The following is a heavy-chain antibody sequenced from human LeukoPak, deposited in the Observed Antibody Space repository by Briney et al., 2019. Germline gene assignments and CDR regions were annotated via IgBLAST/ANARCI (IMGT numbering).Heavy chain of an antibody. CDR1: GGSFSGYY. Sequence: SETLSLTCAVYGGSFSGYYWSWIRQPPGKGLEWIGEINHRGSTNYNPSLKSRVTISVDTSKNQFSLKLSSVTAADTAVYYCARVDDSSGYYYDYWGQGTLVTVSS. D-gene: IGHD3-22*01. CDR2: INHRGST. J-gene: IGHJ4*02. CDR3: ARVDDSSGYYYDY. V-gene: IGHV4-34*01.